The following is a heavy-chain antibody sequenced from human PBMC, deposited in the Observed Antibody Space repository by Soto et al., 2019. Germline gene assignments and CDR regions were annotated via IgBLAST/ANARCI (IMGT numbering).Heavy chain of an antibody. J-gene: IGHJ4*02. CDR2: VKSKADSGTA. CDR1: GFSITNTW. D-gene: IGHD3-3*01. Sequence: EVQLVESGGGLVQPGGSLRLCCAASGFSITNTWMHWVRQAPGKGLEWVGRVKSKADSGTADYAAPVKGRFTVSRDDSKNTQYLQMNSLKMEDTAVYYCNSYPDFWGGHTPLWGQGTLVTVSS. V-gene: IGHV3-15*07. CDR3: NSYPDFWGGHTPL.